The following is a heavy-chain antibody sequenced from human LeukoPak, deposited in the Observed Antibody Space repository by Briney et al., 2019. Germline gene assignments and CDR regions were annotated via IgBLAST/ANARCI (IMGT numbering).Heavy chain of an antibody. Sequence: GGSLRLSCAASGFTFSNFAMTWVRQAPGKGLEWVSSIVGSSSTYYADSLKGRFTISRDNAKNSLYLQMNSPRAEDAAVYYCARIGAGSSRGYWGQGTLVTVSS. D-gene: IGHD6-13*01. CDR1: GFTFSNFA. J-gene: IGHJ4*02. CDR2: IVGSSST. CDR3: ARIGAGSSRGY. V-gene: IGHV3-21*01.